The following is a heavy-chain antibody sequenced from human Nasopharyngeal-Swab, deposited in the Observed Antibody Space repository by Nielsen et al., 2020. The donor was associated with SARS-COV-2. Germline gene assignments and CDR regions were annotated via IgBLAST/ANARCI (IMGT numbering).Heavy chain of an antibody. Sequence: GESLKISCAVSGFTFSHYAMSWVRQAPGKGLEWVSVIYADGTSTYYADSVKGRFTISRDDSKNTLYLQMNGLRADDTAVYYCSKSGAAGVPRWGQGTLVTVSS. CDR1: GFTFSHYA. CDR3: SKSGAAGVPR. D-gene: IGHD6-13*01. CDR2: IYADGTST. J-gene: IGHJ4*02. V-gene: IGHV3-23*03.